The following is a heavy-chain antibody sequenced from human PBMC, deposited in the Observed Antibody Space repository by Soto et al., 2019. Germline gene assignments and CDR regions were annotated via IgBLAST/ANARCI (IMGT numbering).Heavy chain of an antibody. D-gene: IGHD5-12*01. Sequence: GESLKISCKGSGYSFTSYWISWVRQMPGKGLEWMGRIDPSDSYTNYSPSFQGHVTISADKSISTAYLQWSSLKASDTALYYCARRKRDGYNRGYAFDIWGKGTMVTVSS. CDR2: IDPSDSYT. CDR1: GYSFTSYW. CDR3: ARRKRDGYNRGYAFDI. J-gene: IGHJ3*02. V-gene: IGHV5-10-1*01.